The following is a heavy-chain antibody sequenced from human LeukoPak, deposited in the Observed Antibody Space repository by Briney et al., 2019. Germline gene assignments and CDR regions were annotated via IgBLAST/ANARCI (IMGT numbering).Heavy chain of an antibody. CDR1: GFTFSSYG. Sequence: GGSLRLSCAASGFTFSSYGMHWVRQAPGKGLEWVAVIWYDGSNKYYADSVKGRFTISRDNSKSSLYLQMNSLRAEDTAVYYCARVPRYCSGSSCYSDAFDIWGQGTMVTVSS. J-gene: IGHJ3*02. V-gene: IGHV3-33*01. D-gene: IGHD2-2*02. CDR2: IWYDGSNK. CDR3: ARVPRYCSGSSCYSDAFDI.